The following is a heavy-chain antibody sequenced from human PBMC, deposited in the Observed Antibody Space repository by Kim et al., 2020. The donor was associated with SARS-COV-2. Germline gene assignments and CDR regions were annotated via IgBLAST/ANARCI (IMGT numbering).Heavy chain of an antibody. CDR3: ARAKSGFTITMVRYYYYHYGMDV. V-gene: IGHV4-34*01. Sequence: SETLSLTCAVYGSFSGYYWSWIRQPPGKGLEWIGEINHSGSTNYNPSLKSRVTISVDTSKNQFSLKLSSVTAADTAVYYCARAKSGFTITMVRYYYYHYGMDVWGQGTTVTVSS. D-gene: IGHD3-10*01. CDR2: INHSGST. CDR1: GSFSGYY. J-gene: IGHJ6*02.